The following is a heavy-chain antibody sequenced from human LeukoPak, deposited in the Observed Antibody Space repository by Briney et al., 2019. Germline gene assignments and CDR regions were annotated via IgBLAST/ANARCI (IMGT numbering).Heavy chain of an antibody. CDR2: ISSSNSYI. J-gene: IGHJ4*02. D-gene: IGHD2-15*01. CDR3: ARDPRGYCSGGSCYSFDY. Sequence: GGSLRLSCAASGFTFSNYAMSWVRQAPGKGLEWVSSISSSNSYIYYADSVKGRFTISRDNAKNSLYLQMNSLRAEDTAVYYCARDPRGYCSGGSCYSFDYWGQGTLVTVSS. V-gene: IGHV3-21*01. CDR1: GFTFSNYA.